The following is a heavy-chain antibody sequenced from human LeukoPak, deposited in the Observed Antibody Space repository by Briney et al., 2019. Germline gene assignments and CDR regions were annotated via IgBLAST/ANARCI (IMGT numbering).Heavy chain of an antibody. V-gene: IGHV3-48*03. D-gene: IGHD1-1*01. CDR1: GFTFSSYE. Sequence: PGGSLRLSCAASGFTFSSYEMNWVRQAPGKGLEWVSYISSSGSTIYYADSVKGRFTISRDNAKNSLYLQMNSLRAEDTAVYYCASLTDLEGYFQHWGQGTLVTVS. CDR2: ISSSGSTI. J-gene: IGHJ1*01. CDR3: ASLTDLEGYFQH.